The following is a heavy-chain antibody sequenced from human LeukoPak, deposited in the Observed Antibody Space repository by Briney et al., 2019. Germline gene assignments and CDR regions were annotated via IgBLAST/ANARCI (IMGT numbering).Heavy chain of an antibody. CDR2: INPNSGGT. Sequence: GASVKVSCKASGYTFTGYYMHWVRQPPAQGREWMGWINPNSGGTNYAQKFQGRVTMTRDTSISTAYMELSRLRSDDTAVYYCARSPSWSSSWYDYWGQGTLVTVSS. CDR1: GYTFTGYY. D-gene: IGHD6-13*01. V-gene: IGHV1-2*02. J-gene: IGHJ4*02. CDR3: ARSPSWSSSWYDY.